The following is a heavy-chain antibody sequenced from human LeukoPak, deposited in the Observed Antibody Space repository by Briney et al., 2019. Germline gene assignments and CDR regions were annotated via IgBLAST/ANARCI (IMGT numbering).Heavy chain of an antibody. CDR1: GGSFSSYY. J-gene: IGHJ4*02. CDR3: ATSTMIALFDY. V-gene: IGHV4-4*09. Sequence: SETLSLTCTVSGGSFSSYYWIWIRQPPGKGLQCIGYIYTSGSTNYNPSLKSRVTISVDTSKNQFSLKLSSVTAADTAVYYCATSTMIALFDYWAKGTLVTVSS. D-gene: IGHD3-22*01. CDR2: IYTSGST.